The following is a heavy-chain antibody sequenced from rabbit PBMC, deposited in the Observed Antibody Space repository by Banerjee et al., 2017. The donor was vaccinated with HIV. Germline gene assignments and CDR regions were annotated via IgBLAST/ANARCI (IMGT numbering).Heavy chain of an antibody. CDR2: IYTGDGNT. Sequence: QSLEVFRGDLVKPGVSLTLIFTASGFSFSGYYNMCWVRQAPGKGLEWIACIYTGDGNTYYASWEKGRFTISKNSSTTVTLQMTSLTDADTATYFCARRSGYFDFWGPGTLVTVS. J-gene: IGHJ6*01. CDR3: ARRSGYFDF. D-gene: IGHD1-1*01. CDR1: GFSFSGYYN. V-gene: IGHV1S40*01.